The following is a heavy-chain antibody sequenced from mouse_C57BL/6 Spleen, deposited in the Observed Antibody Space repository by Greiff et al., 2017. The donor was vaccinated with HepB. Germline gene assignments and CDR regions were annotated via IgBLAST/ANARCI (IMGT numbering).Heavy chain of an antibody. CDR1: GYSFTDYN. J-gene: IGHJ3*01. Sequence: VQLQQSGPELVKPGASVKISCKASGYSFTDYNMNWVKQSNGKSLEWIGVINPNYGTTNYNQKFKGKATLTVDQSSSTAYMQLNSLTSEDSAVYYCAREIVGSNYAWFAYWGQGTLVTVSA. CDR2: INPNYGTT. D-gene: IGHD2-5*01. V-gene: IGHV1-39*01. CDR3: AREIVGSNYAWFAY.